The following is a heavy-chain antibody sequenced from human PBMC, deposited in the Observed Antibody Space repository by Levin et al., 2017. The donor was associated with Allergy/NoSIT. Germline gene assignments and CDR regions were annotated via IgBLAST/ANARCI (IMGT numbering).Heavy chain of an antibody. CDR1: GFSLRTSGMC. D-gene: IGHD6-19*01. CDR2: IDWDDDK. J-gene: IGHJ4*02. V-gene: IGHV2-70*01. Sequence: QTLSLPCTFSGFSLRTSGMCVSWIRQPPGKALEWLALIDWDDDKYYSTSLKTRLTISKDTSKNQVVLTMTNMDPVDTATYYCARSNIAVAGYFDYWGQGTLVTVSS. CDR3: ARSNIAVAGYFDY.